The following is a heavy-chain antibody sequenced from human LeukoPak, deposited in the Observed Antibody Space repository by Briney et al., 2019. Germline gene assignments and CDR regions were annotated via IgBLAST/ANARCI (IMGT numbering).Heavy chain of an antibody. CDR2: ISTSSSTI. CDR1: GFTFSYVN. D-gene: IGHD3-16*02. CDR3: ARPIAI. J-gene: IGHJ4*02. V-gene: IGHV3-48*02. Sequence: GGSLRLSCAPSGFTFSYVNMMWVRQAPGKGLEWISYISTSSSTIYYADSVKDRFTISRDNAKNSLYLQMNRLRDEDTAVYYYARPIAIGGQGTLVTVSS.